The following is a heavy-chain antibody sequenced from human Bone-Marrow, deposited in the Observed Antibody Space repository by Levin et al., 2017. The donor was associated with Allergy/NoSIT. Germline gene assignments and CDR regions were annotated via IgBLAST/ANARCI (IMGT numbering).Heavy chain of an antibody. J-gene: IGHJ4*02. CDR2: ITSSGTTI. V-gene: IGHV3-11*01. CDR3: ARGVDTTLVPSFDY. D-gene: IGHD5-18*01. CDR1: GFTFSDYY. Sequence: TGGSLRLSCAASGFTFSDYYMSWIRQAPGKGLEWLSYITSSGTTIYYADSVKGRFPISRDNAKKPLFLQMNSLRADDTAVYYCARGVDTTLVPSFDYWGQGAQVTVSS.